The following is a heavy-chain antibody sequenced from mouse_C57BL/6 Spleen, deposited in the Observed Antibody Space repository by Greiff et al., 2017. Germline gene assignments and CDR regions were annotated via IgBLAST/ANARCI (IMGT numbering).Heavy chain of an antibody. V-gene: IGHV1-82*01. D-gene: IGHD1-1*01. CDR3: ARSPFTTVSYAMDY. CDR2: IYPGDGDT. Sequence: VHLVESGPELVKPGASVKISCKASGYAFSSSWMNWVKQRPGKGLEWIGRIYPGDGDTNYNGKFKGKATLTADKSSSTAYMQLSSLTSEDSAVYFCARSPFTTVSYAMDYWGQGTSVTVSS. CDR1: GYAFSSSW. J-gene: IGHJ4*01.